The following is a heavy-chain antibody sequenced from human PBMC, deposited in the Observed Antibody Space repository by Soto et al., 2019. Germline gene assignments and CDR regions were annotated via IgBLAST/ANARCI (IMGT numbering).Heavy chain of an antibody. D-gene: IGHD2-15*01. J-gene: IGHJ4*02. Sequence: GGSLRLSCAASGFVLSSYWMDWVRQAPGKGLVWVSRISSDGTFITNEDFVKGRFTISRDNAKNTLYLQMDSLRVEDTATYYCARIWASDCSSGRCYGIDSWGRGTLVTVSS. V-gene: IGHV3-74*01. CDR1: GFVLSSYW. CDR3: ARIWASDCSSGRCYGIDS. CDR2: ISSDGTFI.